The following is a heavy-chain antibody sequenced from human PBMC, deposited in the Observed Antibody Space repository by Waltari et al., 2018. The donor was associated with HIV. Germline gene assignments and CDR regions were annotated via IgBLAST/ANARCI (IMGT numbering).Heavy chain of an antibody. Sequence: QVQLVQSGAEVKKPGASVKVSCKASGYTFTNYGIRWVRQAPGQGLEWMGWISAYNGNTNYAQRFQGRVTMTTDTSTSTAYMELRSLRSDDTAVYYCASNRHYYDSSAYHHYGMDVWGQGTTVTVSS. CDR1: GYTFTNYG. V-gene: IGHV1-18*01. D-gene: IGHD3-22*01. J-gene: IGHJ6*02. CDR2: ISAYNGNT. CDR3: ASNRHYYDSSAYHHYGMDV.